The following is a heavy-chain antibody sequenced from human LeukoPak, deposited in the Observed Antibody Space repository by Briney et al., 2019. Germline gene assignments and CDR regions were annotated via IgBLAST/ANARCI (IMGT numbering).Heavy chain of an antibody. Sequence: SETLSLTCTVSGGSISNWYWSWFRQPAGKGLEWIGRIYTSGSTNYNPPLKSRVTMSVDTSKNQISLKLTSVTAADTAVYYRARKLASSTLKAGAFDIWGQGTMVTVSS. CDR3: ARKLASSTLKAGAFDI. CDR2: IYTSGST. D-gene: IGHD2-2*01. CDR1: GGSISNWY. V-gene: IGHV4-4*07. J-gene: IGHJ3*02.